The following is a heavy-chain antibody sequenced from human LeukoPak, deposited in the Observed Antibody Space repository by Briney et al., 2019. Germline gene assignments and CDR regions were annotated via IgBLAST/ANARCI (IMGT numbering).Heavy chain of an antibody. CDR2: IRYDGSNK. D-gene: IGHD3-22*01. V-gene: IGHV3-30*02. Sequence: GGSLRLSCAASGFTFTTYGMHWVRQAPGEGLEWVAFIRYDGSNKYYADSVKGRFTISRDNSKNTLYLQMNSLRAEDTAVYYCARADSITMIVVVTLGYWGQGTLVTVSS. CDR3: ARADSITMIVVVTLGY. J-gene: IGHJ4*02. CDR1: GFTFTTYG.